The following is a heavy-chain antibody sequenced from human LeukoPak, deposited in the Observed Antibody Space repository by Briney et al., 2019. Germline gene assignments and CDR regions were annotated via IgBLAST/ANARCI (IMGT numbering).Heavy chain of an antibody. CDR2: ISGSGGST. CDR3: AKSPGIAAAGTLEGSDY. J-gene: IGHJ4*02. Sequence: GGSLRLSCAASGFTFSSYAMSWVRQAPGKGLEWVSAISGSGGSTYYADSVKGRFTISRDNSKNTLYLQMNSLRAEDTAVYYCAKSPGIAAAGTLEGSDYWGQGTLVTVSS. V-gene: IGHV3-23*01. D-gene: IGHD6-13*01. CDR1: GFTFSSYA.